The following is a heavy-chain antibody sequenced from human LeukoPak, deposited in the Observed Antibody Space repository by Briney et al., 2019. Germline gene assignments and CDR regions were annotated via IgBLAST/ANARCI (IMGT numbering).Heavy chain of an antibody. V-gene: IGHV4-4*02. CDR3: AREVRHYYYYYYMDV. CDR1: GGSISSSNW. Sequence: PSETLSLTCAVSGGSISSSNWWSWVRQPPGKGLEWIGEIYHSGSTNYNPSLKSRVTISVDKSKNQFSLKLSSVTAADTAVYYCAREVRHYYYYYYMDVWGKGTTVTVSS. CDR2: IYHSGST. J-gene: IGHJ6*03.